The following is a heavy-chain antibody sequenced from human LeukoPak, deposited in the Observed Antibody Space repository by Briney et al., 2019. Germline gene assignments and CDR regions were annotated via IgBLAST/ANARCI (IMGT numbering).Heavy chain of an antibody. V-gene: IGHV4-61*02. J-gene: IGHJ4*02. CDR2: IYTSGST. CDR3: ARTTVTVSHFDY. CDR1: GGSISSGSYY. Sequence: PSQTLSLTCTVSGGSISSGSYYWSWIRQPAGKGLEWIGRIYTSGSTNYNPSLKSRVTISVDTSKNQFSLKLSSVTAADTAVYYCARTTVTVSHFDYWGQGTLVTVSS. D-gene: IGHD4-17*01.